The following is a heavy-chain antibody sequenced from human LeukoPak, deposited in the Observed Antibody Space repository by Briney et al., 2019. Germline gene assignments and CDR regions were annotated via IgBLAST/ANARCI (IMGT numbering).Heavy chain of an antibody. J-gene: IGHJ4*02. CDR3: ARDWAGTWDY. CDR1: GFTFSSHT. D-gene: IGHD6-19*01. V-gene: IGHV3-33*01. Sequence: GTSLRLSWAAAGFTFSSHTMHWVRQAPSKGLGWVVNRWYDGYSILYADSVNGRFTIYRDNSKDTLYLQTNSLRAEDTAMYYCARDWAGTWDYWGQGTLVTVSS. CDR2: RWYDGYSI.